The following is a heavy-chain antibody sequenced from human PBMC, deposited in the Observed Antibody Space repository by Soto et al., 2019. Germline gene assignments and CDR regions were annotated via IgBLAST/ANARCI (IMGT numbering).Heavy chain of an antibody. CDR3: ARRDRSGYSYWLDT. V-gene: IGHV4-38-2*01. J-gene: IGHJ5*02. CDR2: IYHSGST. CDR1: GYSISSGYY. D-gene: IGHD3-22*01. Sequence: PSETLSLTCAVSGYSISSGYYWGWIRQPPGKGLEWIGSIYHSGSTYYNPSLKSRVTISVDTSKSQFSLNLSSVTAADTAVYYCARRDRSGYSYWLDTWGQGTLVTVSS.